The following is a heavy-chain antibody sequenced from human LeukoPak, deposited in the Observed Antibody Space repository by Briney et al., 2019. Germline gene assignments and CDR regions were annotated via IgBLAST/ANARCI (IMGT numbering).Heavy chain of an antibody. CDR1: GGSFSGYC. CDR3: ARFYDILTGYYPAFDI. Sequence: SETLSLTCAVYGGSFSGYCWSWIRQPPGKGLEWIGEINHSGSTNYNPSLKSRVTISVDTSKNQFSLKLSSVTAADTAVYYCARFYDILTGYYPAFDIWGQGTMVTVSS. D-gene: IGHD3-9*01. J-gene: IGHJ3*02. CDR2: INHSGST. V-gene: IGHV4-34*01.